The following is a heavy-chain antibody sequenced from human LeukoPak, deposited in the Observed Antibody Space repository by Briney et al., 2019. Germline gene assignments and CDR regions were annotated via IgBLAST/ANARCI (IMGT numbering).Heavy chain of an antibody. CDR1: GGSISSSSYY. D-gene: IGHD2-2*01. CDR2: IYYSGSA. V-gene: IGHV4-39*01. Sequence: SETLSLTCTVSGGSISSSSYYWGWTRQPPGKGLEWIGSIYYSGSAYYNPSLKSRVTISVDTSKNQFSLKLSSVTAADTAVYYCARQLGYCSSTSCYADKVDYWGQGTLVTVSS. J-gene: IGHJ4*02. CDR3: ARQLGYCSSTSCYADKVDY.